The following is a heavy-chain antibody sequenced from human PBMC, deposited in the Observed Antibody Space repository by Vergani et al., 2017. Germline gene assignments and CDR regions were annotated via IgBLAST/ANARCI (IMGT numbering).Heavy chain of an antibody. V-gene: IGHV3-33*01. Sequence: QVQLVESGGGVVQPGRSLRLSCAASGFTFSSYGMHWVRQAPGKGLEWVAVIWYDGSNKYYADSVKGRFTISRDNSKNTLYLQMNSLRDEETAVYYCARDGGMLWGVDYWGQGTLVRVSS. CDR3: ARDGGMLWGVDY. J-gene: IGHJ4*02. CDR2: IWYDGSNK. CDR1: GFTFSSYG. D-gene: IGHD2-8*01.